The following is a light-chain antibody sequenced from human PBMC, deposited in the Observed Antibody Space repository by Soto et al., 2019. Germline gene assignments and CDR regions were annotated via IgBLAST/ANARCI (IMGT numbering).Light chain of an antibody. J-gene: IGLJ2*01. V-gene: IGLV7-46*01. Sequence: QAVVTQEPSLTVSPGGTVTLTCGSTTGAVTSGHYPYWFQQKPGQAPRAVIYDTNNKHSWTPGRFSGSLLGGKAVLTLSGAQPEDEAEYYWLLFSSDVRGIFGGGTKRTVL. CDR3: LLFSSDVRGI. CDR1: TGAVTSGHY. CDR2: DTN.